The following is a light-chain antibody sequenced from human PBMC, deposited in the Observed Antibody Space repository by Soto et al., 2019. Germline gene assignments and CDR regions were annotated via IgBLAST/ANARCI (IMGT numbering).Light chain of an antibody. J-gene: IGKJ1*01. CDR1: QDINNY. CDR3: QQYENYWT. V-gene: IGKV1-27*01. CDR2: GAS. Sequence: DIQMNQSPSSLFASVGDRVTITCRASQDINNYLAWYQQKPGKVPKLLIYGASRLQSGVPSRFSGSGSGTEFTLTISNLQPDDFATYYCQQYENYWTFGQGTKVDIK.